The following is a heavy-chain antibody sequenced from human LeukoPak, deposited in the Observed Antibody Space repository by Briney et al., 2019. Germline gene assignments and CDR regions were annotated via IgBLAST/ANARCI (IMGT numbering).Heavy chain of an antibody. V-gene: IGHV4-59*12. CDR1: GGSISSYY. CDR2: IYYSGST. D-gene: IGHD6-19*01. Sequence: SETLSLTCTVSGGSISSYYWSWIRQPPGKGLEWIGYIYYSGSTNYNPSLKSRVTISVDKSKDQFSLKLSSVTAADTAVYYCARDPGIAVAGTRWFDPWGQGTLVTVSS. CDR3: ARDPGIAVAGTRWFDP. J-gene: IGHJ5*02.